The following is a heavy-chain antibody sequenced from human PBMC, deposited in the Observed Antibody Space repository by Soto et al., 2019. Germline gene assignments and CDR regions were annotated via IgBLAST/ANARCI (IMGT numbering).Heavy chain of an antibody. CDR3: ARGRRGYSYGSGYYYYYGMDV. V-gene: IGHV1-8*01. CDR1: GYTFTSYD. D-gene: IGHD5-18*01. J-gene: IGHJ6*02. CDR2: INPNSGNT. Sequence: ASVKVSCKASGYTFTSYDINWVLQATGQGLEWMGWINPNSGNTGYAQKFQGRVTMTSYTSISTAYMELSSLRSEDTAVSYCARGRRGYSYGSGYYYYYGMDVWGQGTTVTVSS.